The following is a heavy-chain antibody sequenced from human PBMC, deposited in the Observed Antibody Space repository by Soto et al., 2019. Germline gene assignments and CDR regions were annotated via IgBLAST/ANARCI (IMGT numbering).Heavy chain of an antibody. CDR3: ARETVTTMYYYYYGMDV. Sequence: SLRLSCAASGFTFSTYAMHWVRQAPGKGLEWVAVISYDGSNKYYADSVKGRFTISRDNSKNTLYLQMNSLRAEDTAVYYCARETVTTMYYYYYGMDVWGQGTTVTVSS. V-gene: IGHV3-30-3*01. CDR2: ISYDGSNK. D-gene: IGHD4-17*01. CDR1: GFTFSTYA. J-gene: IGHJ6*02.